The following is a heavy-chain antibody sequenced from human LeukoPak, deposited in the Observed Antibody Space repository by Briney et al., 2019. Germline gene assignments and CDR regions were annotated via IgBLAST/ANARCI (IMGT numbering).Heavy chain of an antibody. V-gene: IGHV5-51*01. J-gene: IGHJ4*02. CDR3: ARLPYGSGTSYKRGYYFDY. CDR1: GYSFTNYW. CDR2: IYPGDSDT. D-gene: IGHD3-10*01. Sequence: GESLKISCKGSGYSFTNYWIGWVRQVPGKGLEWVGIIYPGDSDTRYSPSFQGQVSISADKSISTAYLQWSSLKASDTAMYYCARLPYGSGTSYKRGYYFDYWGQGTLVTVSS.